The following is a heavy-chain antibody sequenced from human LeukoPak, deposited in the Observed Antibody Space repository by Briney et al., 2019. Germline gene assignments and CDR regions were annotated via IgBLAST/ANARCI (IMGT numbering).Heavy chain of an antibody. D-gene: IGHD2-2*01. V-gene: IGHV4-59*01. Sequence: SETLSLTCTVSGGSISSYYRSWIRQPPGKGLEWIGYIYYSGSTNYNPSLKSRVTISVDTSKNQSSLKLSSVTAADTAVYYCARVPAAREPIDYWGQGTLVTVSS. CDR1: GGSISSYY. J-gene: IGHJ4*02. CDR2: IYYSGST. CDR3: ARVPAAREPIDY.